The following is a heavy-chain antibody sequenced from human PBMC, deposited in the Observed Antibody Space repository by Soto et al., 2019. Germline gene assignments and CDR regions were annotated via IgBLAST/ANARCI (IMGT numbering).Heavy chain of an antibody. CDR1: GYTFTGYY. V-gene: IGHV1-2*04. D-gene: IGHD2-21*01. CDR2: INPNSGGT. Sequence: QVQLVQSGAEVKKPGASVKVSCKASGYTFTGYYMHWVRQAPGQGLEWMGWINPNSGGTNYAQKFPGWVTMTRNTSSSPAYMELSRLRSDDTAVYYCARGEGGPRWGSIDYWGQGTLVTVSS. CDR3: ARGEGGPRWGSIDY. J-gene: IGHJ4*02.